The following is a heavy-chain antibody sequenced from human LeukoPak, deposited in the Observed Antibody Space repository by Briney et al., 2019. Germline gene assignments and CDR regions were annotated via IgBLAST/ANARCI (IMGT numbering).Heavy chain of an antibody. V-gene: IGHV3-23*01. Sequence: ETLSLTCTVSGGSISSRNYYWGWIRQPPGKGLEWVSSISGSGGSTYYADSVKGRFTISRDNSKNTLYVQMNSLRAEDTAIYYCARRFRSEYNYGYPDYWGQGTLVTVSS. CDR3: ARRFRSEYNYGYPDY. CDR1: GGSISSRNYY. J-gene: IGHJ4*02. CDR2: ISGSGGST. D-gene: IGHD5-18*01.